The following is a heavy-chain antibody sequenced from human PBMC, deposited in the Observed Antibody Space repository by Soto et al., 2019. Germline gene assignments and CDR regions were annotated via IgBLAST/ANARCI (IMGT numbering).Heavy chain of an antibody. Sequence: QVKLQESCPGLVKPSQTLSLTCTVSGGSISSGDYYWSWIRQPPGKGLEWIGYIYYSGSTYYNPSVKSRVTISVDTSKNQFSLKLSSVTAADTAVYYCARVAGYDSSGELDYWGQGTLVTVSS. V-gene: IGHV4-30-4*01. CDR1: GGSISSGDYY. J-gene: IGHJ4*02. CDR3: ARVAGYDSSGELDY. CDR2: IYYSGST. D-gene: IGHD3-22*01.